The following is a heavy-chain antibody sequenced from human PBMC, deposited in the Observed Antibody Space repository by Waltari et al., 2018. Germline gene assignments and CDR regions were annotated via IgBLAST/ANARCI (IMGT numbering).Heavy chain of an antibody. CDR1: GFSLSNARMG. V-gene: IGHV2-26*01. CDR3: ARIGRRPSNWFDP. Sequence: QVTLKESGPVLVKPTETLTLTCTVSGFSLSNARMGVSWIRQPPGKALEWLEPIFSNDEKSYSTSLKSRLTISKDTSKSQVVLTMTNMDPVDTATYYCARIGRRPSNWFDPWGQGTLVTVSS. CDR2: IFSNDEK. D-gene: IGHD1-1*01. J-gene: IGHJ5*02.